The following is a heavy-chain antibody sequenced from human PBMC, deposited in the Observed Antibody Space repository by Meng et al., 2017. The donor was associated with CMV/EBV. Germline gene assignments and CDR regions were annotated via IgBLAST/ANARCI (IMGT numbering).Heavy chain of an antibody. V-gene: IGHV1-24*01. CDR2: FDPEDGET. CDR3: ARARLGVEIGAHPSYYYYGMDV. J-gene: IGHJ6*02. D-gene: IGHD5-24*01. CDR1: GYTLTELS. Sequence: ASVKVSCKVSGYTLTELSMHWVRQAPGKGLEWMGGFDPEDGETIYAQKFQGRVTMTTDTSTSTAYMELRSLRSDDTAVYYCARARLGVEIGAHPSYYYYGMDVWGQGTTVTVSS.